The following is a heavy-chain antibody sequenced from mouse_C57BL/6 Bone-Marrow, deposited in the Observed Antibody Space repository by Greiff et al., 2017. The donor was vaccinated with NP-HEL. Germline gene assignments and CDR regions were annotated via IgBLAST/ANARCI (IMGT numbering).Heavy chain of an antibody. CDR3: ARETLSSYVDWYFDV. CDR1: GFTFSDYY. J-gene: IGHJ1*03. V-gene: IGHV5-16*01. CDR2: INYDGSST. D-gene: IGHD1-1*01. Sequence: EVMLVESEGGLVQPGSSMKLSCTASGFTFSDYYMAWVRQVPEKGLEWVANINYDGSSTYYLDSLKSRFIFSRDNAKNILYLQMSSLKSEDTATYYCARETLSSYVDWYFDVWGTGTTVTVSS.